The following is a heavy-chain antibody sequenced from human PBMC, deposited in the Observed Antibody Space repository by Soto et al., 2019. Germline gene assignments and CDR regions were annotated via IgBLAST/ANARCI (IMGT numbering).Heavy chain of an antibody. CDR3: AKTIGLRLGELSPDY. CDR2: ISYDGSRQ. D-gene: IGHD3-16*02. J-gene: IGHJ4*02. CDR1: GFSFSNYA. Sequence: QVQLVESGVGVVQPGRSLRLSCAASGFSFSNYAIHWVRQAPGKGLEWVALISYDGSRQYYGDSVKGPFTISRDNSKNTLSLEMNNLSPEDTAVYYCAKTIGLRLGELSPDYWGQGTLVTVSS. V-gene: IGHV3-30*18.